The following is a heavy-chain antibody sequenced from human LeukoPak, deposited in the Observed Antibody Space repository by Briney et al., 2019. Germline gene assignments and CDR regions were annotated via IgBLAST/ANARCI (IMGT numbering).Heavy chain of an antibody. CDR2: INPRGGST. D-gene: IGHD3-10*01. CDR3: ARDYHGSGSLTTFDY. Sequence: ASVKVSCKASGYTFTSFYMHWVRQAPGQGLEWMGIINPRGGSTSSAQKFQGRVTLTRDTSTSTVYMELSSLKSQDTAVYYCARDYHGSGSLTTFDYWXQGTLVTVSS. J-gene: IGHJ4*02. CDR1: GYTFTSFY. V-gene: IGHV1-46*01.